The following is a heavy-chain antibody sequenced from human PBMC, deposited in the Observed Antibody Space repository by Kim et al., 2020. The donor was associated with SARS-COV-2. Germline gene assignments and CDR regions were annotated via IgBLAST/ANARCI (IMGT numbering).Heavy chain of an antibody. CDR3: ASEGAP. CDR2: SSSSYI. J-gene: IGHJ5*02. V-gene: IGHV3-21*01. Sequence: SSSSYIYYADSVKGRLTIARDNAKNSLYLQMNSLRAEDTAVYYCASEGAPWGQGTLVTVSS.